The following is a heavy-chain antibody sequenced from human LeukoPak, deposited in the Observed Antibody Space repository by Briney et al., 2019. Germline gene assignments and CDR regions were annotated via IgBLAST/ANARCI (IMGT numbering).Heavy chain of an antibody. V-gene: IGHV3-15*01. J-gene: IGHJ4*02. CDR1: GFTFNHAW. CDR3: TWVGARYYFDY. Sequence: GGSLTLSCAASGFTFNHAWMSWLRQAPGKALEWVGRIKSKTNGGTTDYAAPVKGRFTISRDDSRNTLYLQMNSLKTEGTAVYYCTWVGARYYFDYWGQGTLVTVSS. D-gene: IGHD1-26*01. CDR2: IKSKTNGGTT.